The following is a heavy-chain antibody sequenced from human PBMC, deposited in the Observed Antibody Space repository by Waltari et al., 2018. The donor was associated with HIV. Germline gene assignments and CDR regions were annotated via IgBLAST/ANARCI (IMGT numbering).Heavy chain of an antibody. D-gene: IGHD2-2*01. J-gene: IGHJ5*02. CDR2: IYYSGST. CDR1: GGSLSSGGYY. Sequence: QVQLQESGPGLVKPSQTLSLTCTVSGGSLSSGGYYWSWIRQPPGKGLEWIGYIYYSGSTYYNPSLKSRVTISVDTSKNQFSLKLSSVTAADTAVYYCARCGYQLLRWFDPWGQGTLVTVSS. CDR3: ARCGYQLLRWFDP. V-gene: IGHV4-31*03.